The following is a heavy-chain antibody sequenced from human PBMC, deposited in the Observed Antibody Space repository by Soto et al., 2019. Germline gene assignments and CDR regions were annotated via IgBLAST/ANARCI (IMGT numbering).Heavy chain of an antibody. CDR3: ARSVAVAAQMLPRLGYYYGVDC. CDR2: IYPGDSDT. Sequence: GESLKISCKGSGYSFTSYWIGWVRQMPGKGLEWMGIIYPGDSDTRYSPSFQGQVTISADKSISTAYLQWSSLKASDTAMYYCARSVAVAAQMLPRLGYYYGVDCCGKGTTVTVSS. CDR1: GYSFTSYW. V-gene: IGHV5-51*01. D-gene: IGHD6-19*01. J-gene: IGHJ6*04.